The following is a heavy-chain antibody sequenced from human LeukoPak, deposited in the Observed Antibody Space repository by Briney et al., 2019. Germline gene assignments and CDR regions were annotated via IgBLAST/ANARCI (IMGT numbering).Heavy chain of an antibody. Sequence: PSETLSLTCVVSGYSISSGYHWGWIRQPPGEGLEWIGSVYRSGSTYYNPSLKSRVTISVDTSKNQISLKVRSVTAADTAVYYCARENWFFDYWGQGILVTVSS. CDR2: VYRSGST. V-gene: IGHV4-38-2*02. CDR1: GYSISSGYH. D-gene: IGHD3-9*01. J-gene: IGHJ4*02. CDR3: ARENWFFDY.